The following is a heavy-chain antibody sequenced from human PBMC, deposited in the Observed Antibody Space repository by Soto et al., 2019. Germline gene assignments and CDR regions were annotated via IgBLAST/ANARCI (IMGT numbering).Heavy chain of an antibody. V-gene: IGHV1-2*02. CDR3: ARTAVWEQYYYDSSGYYLDY. Sequence: ASVKVSCKASGYTFTGYYVHWVRQAPGHGLEWLGWVHLNSGGTNYAQKFQGRVTMTRDTSISTAYMELSRLRSDDTAVYYCARTAVWEQYYYDSSGYYLDYWGQGTLVTVSS. D-gene: IGHD3-22*01. CDR2: VHLNSGGT. J-gene: IGHJ4*02. CDR1: GYTFTGYY.